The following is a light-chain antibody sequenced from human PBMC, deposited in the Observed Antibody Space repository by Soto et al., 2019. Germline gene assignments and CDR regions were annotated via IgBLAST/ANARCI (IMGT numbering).Light chain of an antibody. J-gene: IGKJ1*01. CDR3: QQYDGYSPWT. CDR2: DSS. CDR1: QSVRNL. V-gene: IGKV1-5*01. Sequence: DIQMTQSPSTLFASVGDRVTITFRASQSVRNLLAWYHQKPGRAPQLLVYDSSTLEPGVPSRFRGSGSGTEFTLTINGLQPDDFATYYCQQYDGYSPWTFGQGTKVDIK.